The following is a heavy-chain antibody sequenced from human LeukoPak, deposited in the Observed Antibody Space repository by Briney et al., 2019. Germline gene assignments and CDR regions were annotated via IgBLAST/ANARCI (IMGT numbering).Heavy chain of an antibody. J-gene: IGHJ6*02. CDR2: TSYDGTNK. V-gene: IGHV3-30*18. D-gene: IGHD1-7*01. CDR3: AESTRVNSRDYGMDV. Sequence: GGSLRLSCAASGFFFSSYGMHWVRQAPGKGLEWVAGTSYDGTNKFYGDSVKGRFTISRDNSQNTLCLQMDSLRAEDTAVYYCAESTRVNSRDYGMDVWGQGTTVTVFS. CDR1: GFFFSSYG.